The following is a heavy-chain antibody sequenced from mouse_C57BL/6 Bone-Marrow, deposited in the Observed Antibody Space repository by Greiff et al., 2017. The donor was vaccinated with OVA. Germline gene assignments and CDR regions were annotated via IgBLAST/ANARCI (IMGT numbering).Heavy chain of an antibody. Sequence: VNLVESGPGLVQPSQSLSITCTVSGFSLTSYGVHWVRQSPGKGLEWLGVIWSGGSTDYNAAFISRLSISKDNSKSQVFFKMNSLQADDAAIYYCARFPFYSSYAMDYWGQGTTVTVSS. CDR3: ARFPFYSSYAMDY. J-gene: IGHJ4*01. CDR1: GFSLTSYG. V-gene: IGHV2-2*01. D-gene: IGHD2-5*01. CDR2: IWSGGST.